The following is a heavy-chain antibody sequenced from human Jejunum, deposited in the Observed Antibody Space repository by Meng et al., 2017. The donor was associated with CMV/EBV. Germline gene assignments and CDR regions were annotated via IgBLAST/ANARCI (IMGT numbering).Heavy chain of an antibody. Sequence: PVLRQPSEPLYSTCIVACNSINTGSHYLRLVLHPPRTRLECIVSIYYSGITYYHPSLKTRVAISIATSENQFSMKLNSVTGADTGVYYCACDHNKSGWFRFESWGQGTLVTVSS. CDR1: CNSINTGSHY. J-gene: IGHJ4*02. CDR2: IYYSGIT. V-gene: IGHV4-39*07. CDR3: ACDHNKSGWFRFES. D-gene: IGHD6-19*01.